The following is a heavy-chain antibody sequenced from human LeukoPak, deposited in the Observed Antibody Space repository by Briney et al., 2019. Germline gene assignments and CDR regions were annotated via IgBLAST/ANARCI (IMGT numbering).Heavy chain of an antibody. CDR2: ISGSGGDT. Sequence: GGSLRLSCAASGFTFSNFAMSWVRQAPGKGLEWVSAISGSGGDTYYADSVKGRFTISRDNSKNTLYLQMSSLRAEDTAVYYCASGLYGMDVWGQGTTVTVSS. J-gene: IGHJ6*02. CDR1: GFTFSNFA. CDR3: ASGLYGMDV. D-gene: IGHD2-21*01. V-gene: IGHV3-23*01.